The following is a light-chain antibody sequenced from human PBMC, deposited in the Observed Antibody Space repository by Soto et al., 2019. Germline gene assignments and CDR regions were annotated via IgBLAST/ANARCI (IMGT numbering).Light chain of an antibody. CDR3: QQYGSSPPRFT. J-gene: IGKJ3*01. V-gene: IGKV3-20*01. Sequence: EIVLTQSPGTLSLSPGERATLSCRASQSVSSSYLAWYQQKPGQASRLLIYGASSRATGIPDRFSGSGSGTDFTLTISRLEPEDFAVYYCQQYGSSPPRFTFGPGTKVDIK. CDR2: GAS. CDR1: QSVSSSY.